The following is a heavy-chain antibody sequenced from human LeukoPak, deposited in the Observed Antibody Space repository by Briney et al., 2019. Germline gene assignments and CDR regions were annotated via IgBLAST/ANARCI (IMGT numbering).Heavy chain of an antibody. CDR2: IPYDGSSK. Sequence: GGSLRLSCAASGLTFSNYGMHWVRQAPGKGLEWVAVIPYDGSSKYYVDSVKGRFTISRDNSRNTLFLQMDSLRTEDTAVYYCAKSRGGSSYIYFDVWGQGTLVTVSS. CDR1: GLTFSNYG. J-gene: IGHJ4*02. CDR3: AKSRGGSSYIYFDV. V-gene: IGHV3-30*18. D-gene: IGHD2-15*01.